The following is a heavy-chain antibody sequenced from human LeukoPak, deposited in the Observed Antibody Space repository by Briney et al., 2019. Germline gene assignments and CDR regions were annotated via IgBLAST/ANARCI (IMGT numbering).Heavy chain of an antibody. J-gene: IGHJ4*02. D-gene: IGHD6-13*01. Sequence: SETLSLTCTVSGGSISSGDYYWSWVRQPPGKGLEWIGYIYYSGSTYYNPSLKSRVTISVDTSKNQFSLKLSSVTAADTAVYYCASSYSSSWYYFDYWGQGTLVAVSS. V-gene: IGHV4-30-4*01. CDR3: ASSYSSSWYYFDY. CDR1: GGSISSGDYY. CDR2: IYYSGST.